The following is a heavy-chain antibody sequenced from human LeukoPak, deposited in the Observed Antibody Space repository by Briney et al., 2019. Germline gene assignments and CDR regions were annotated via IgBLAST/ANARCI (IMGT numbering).Heavy chain of an antibody. CDR1: GYSFTRYW. Sequence: GESLKISCKGSGYSFTRYWIGWVRLMPGKGLEWVGIIYPGHSDTRYSPSFQGQVTISADKSISTAYLQWSSLKASDTAMYYCARLVEQQLVDWGQGTLVTVSS. CDR3: ARLVEQQLVD. J-gene: IGHJ4*02. CDR2: IYPGHSDT. D-gene: IGHD6-13*01. V-gene: IGHV5-51*01.